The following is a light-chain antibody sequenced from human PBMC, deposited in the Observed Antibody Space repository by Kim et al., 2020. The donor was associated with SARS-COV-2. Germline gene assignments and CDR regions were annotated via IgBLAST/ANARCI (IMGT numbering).Light chain of an antibody. Sequence: DIQMTQSPSVLSASVGDRVTITCRASQDISNYVAWLQQKAGKAPKSLIYSASGLQRGVPSKFSGSGSGTHFTLPINSLQPEDFATYYCQQYHGDPPTFGQGTKVDIK. CDR2: SAS. V-gene: IGKV1-16*02. CDR1: QDISNY. CDR3: QQYHGDPPT. J-gene: IGKJ1*01.